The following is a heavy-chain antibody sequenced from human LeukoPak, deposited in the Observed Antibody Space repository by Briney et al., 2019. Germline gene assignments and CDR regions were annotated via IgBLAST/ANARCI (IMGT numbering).Heavy chain of an antibody. Sequence: GGSLRLSCAASGFTFSNYAMHWVRQAPGKGLEWVAFIRFDGSTKYYADSVKGRFTISRDNSNNTLFLQMNSLRAEDTAVFYCARRGLEYYDSSGYRSGAFDYWGQGTLVTVSS. J-gene: IGHJ4*02. V-gene: IGHV3-30*02. CDR1: GFTFSNYA. CDR3: ARRGLEYYDSSGYRSGAFDY. CDR2: IRFDGSTK. D-gene: IGHD3-22*01.